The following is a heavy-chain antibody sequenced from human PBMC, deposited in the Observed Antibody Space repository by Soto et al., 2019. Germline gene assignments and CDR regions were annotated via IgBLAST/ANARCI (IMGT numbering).Heavy chain of an antibody. Sequence: SETLSLTCTVSGGSISSGGYYWSWIRQHPGKGLEWIGYIYYSGSTYYNPSLKSRVTISVDTSKNQFSLKLSSVTAADTAVYYWARGFSGYSHFDYWGQGTRVTVAS. CDR2: IYYSGST. CDR3: ARGFSGYSHFDY. D-gene: IGHD3-22*01. J-gene: IGHJ4*02. V-gene: IGHV4-31*03. CDR1: GGSISSGGYY.